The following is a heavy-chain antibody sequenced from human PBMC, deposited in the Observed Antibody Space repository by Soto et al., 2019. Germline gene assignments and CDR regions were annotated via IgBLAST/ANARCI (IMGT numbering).Heavy chain of an antibody. CDR2: IYYSGST. CDR1: GGSISSGGYY. J-gene: IGHJ4*02. D-gene: IGHD5-18*01. CDR3: ARWRRAVTSTFDY. Sequence: SETLSLTCTVSGGSISSGGYYWSWIRQHPGKGLEWIGYIYYSGSTYYNPSLKSRVTISVDTSKNQFSLKLSSVTAADTAVYYCARWRRAVTSTFDYWGQGTLVTVSS. V-gene: IGHV4-31*03.